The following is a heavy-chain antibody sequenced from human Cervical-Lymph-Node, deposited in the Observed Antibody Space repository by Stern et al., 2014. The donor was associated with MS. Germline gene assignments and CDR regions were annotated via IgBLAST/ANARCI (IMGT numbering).Heavy chain of an antibody. CDR3: ARDYAEGAFDI. Sequence: EMQLVESGGGLVQPGGSLRLSCAASGFTFSSYDMHWVRQATGKGLEWVSAIGTAGDTYYPGSVKGRFTISRENAKNSLYLQMNSLRAGDTAVYYCARDYAEGAFDIWGQGTMVTVSS. V-gene: IGHV3-13*01. CDR2: IGTAGDT. CDR1: GFTFSSYD. D-gene: IGHD2-2*01. J-gene: IGHJ3*02.